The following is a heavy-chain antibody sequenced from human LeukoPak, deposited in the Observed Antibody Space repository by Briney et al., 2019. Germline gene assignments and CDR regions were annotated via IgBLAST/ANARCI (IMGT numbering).Heavy chain of an antibody. Sequence: SETLSLTCAVYGGSFSGYYWSWIRQPPGKGLEWIGEINHSGSTNYNPSLKSRVTISVDTSKNQFSLKLSSVTAADAAVYYCARASRVVYYDFWSGYYRDAFDIWGQGKMVTVSS. CDR1: GGSFSGYY. J-gene: IGHJ3*02. D-gene: IGHD3-3*01. CDR2: INHSGST. V-gene: IGHV4-34*01. CDR3: ARASRVVYYDFWSGYYRDAFDI.